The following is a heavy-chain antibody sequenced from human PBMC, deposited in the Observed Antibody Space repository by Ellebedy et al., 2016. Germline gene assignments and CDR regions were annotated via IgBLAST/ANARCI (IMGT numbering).Heavy chain of an antibody. J-gene: IGHJ4*02. CDR3: ALQLRRKYFDY. D-gene: IGHD6-13*01. V-gene: IGHV4-39*02. Sequence: SETLSLTCTVSGGSISSSSYYWGWIRQTPGKGLEWLGSIDYTGSTSYNPSLKSRVIMSAQMSKNHFSLKLSSVTAADTAVYYCALQLRRKYFDYWGQGTLVTVSS. CDR2: IDYTGST. CDR1: GGSISSSSYY.